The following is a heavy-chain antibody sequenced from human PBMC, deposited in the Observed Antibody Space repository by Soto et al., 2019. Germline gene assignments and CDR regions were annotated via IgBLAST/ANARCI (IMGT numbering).Heavy chain of an antibody. CDR3: GGVVDPPVYGMDV. V-gene: IGHV3-23*01. D-gene: IGHD3-10*01. CDR2: ISSAGTAT. CDR1: GFIFRTYA. J-gene: IGHJ6*04. Sequence: QVLESGGGLVQPGGSRRLSCTTSGFIFRTYAMYWVRQAPGRGLEWVAGISSAGTATGYTASVQGRFNISRDNVKNTLSVHMHSLRADDTAVYYCGGVVDPPVYGMDVGGKGTT.